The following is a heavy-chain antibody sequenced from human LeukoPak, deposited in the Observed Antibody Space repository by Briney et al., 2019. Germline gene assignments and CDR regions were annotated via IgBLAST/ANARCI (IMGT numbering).Heavy chain of an antibody. CDR1: GGSIRSHY. V-gene: IGHV4-4*07. D-gene: IGHD1/OR15-1a*01. Sequence: RPSETLSLTCTVSGGSIRSHYWNWIRQPAGKGLEWIGRIYSSGYTNDNPFLKSRITMSVDMSKNQFSLRLNSVTAADTAVYYCARGEHSADSWGQGMLVTVSS. CDR3: ARGEHSADS. J-gene: IGHJ4*02. CDR2: IYSSGYT.